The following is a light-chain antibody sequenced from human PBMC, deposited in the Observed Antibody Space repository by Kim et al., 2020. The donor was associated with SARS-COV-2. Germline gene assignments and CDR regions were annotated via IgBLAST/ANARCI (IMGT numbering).Light chain of an antibody. CDR1: QSVSCY. Sequence: LCWYTGERATLSSMPSQSVSCYVAWYQQKPGQAPRLLIYDASNRATGIPARFSGSGSGTDFTLTISSLEPEDFAVDYCQQRSNWLTFGGGTKLEI. J-gene: IGKJ4*01. V-gene: IGKV3-11*01. CDR2: DAS. CDR3: QQRSNWLT.